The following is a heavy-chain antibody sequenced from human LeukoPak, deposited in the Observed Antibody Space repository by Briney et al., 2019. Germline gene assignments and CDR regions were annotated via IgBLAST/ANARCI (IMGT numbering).Heavy chain of an antibody. CDR3: ARDSSHYLGSSDY. Sequence: GGSLRLSCVVSGFIFGSYPMSWVRQAPGKGLEWVSVISETGDATHYADSMKGRFTISRDNIKNTLNLQMNSLRAEDTAIYYCARDSSHYLGSSDYWGQGTLVTVSS. D-gene: IGHD6-6*01. J-gene: IGHJ4*02. V-gene: IGHV3-23*01. CDR1: GFIFGSYP. CDR2: ISETGDAT.